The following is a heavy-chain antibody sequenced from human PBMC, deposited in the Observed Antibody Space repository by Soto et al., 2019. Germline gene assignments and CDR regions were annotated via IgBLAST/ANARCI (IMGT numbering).Heavy chain of an antibody. Sequence: GGSLRLSCAAPGFTFSSYSMNWVRQAPGKGLEWVSSISSSSSYIYYADSVKGRFTISRDNAKNSLYLQMNSLRAEDTAVYYCARNLSGIAAQETSPYYYYGMDVWGQGTTVTVSS. V-gene: IGHV3-21*01. CDR3: ARNLSGIAAQETSPYYYYGMDV. CDR1: GFTFSSYS. D-gene: IGHD6-25*01. J-gene: IGHJ6*02. CDR2: ISSSSSYI.